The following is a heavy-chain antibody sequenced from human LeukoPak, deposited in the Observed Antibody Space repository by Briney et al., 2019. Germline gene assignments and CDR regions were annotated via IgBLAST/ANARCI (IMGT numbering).Heavy chain of an antibody. V-gene: IGHV1-3*01. D-gene: IGHD6-6*01. CDR2: INAGNGNT. CDR3: ARASRIAWSNWFDP. CDR1: GYTFTSYA. J-gene: IGHJ5*02. Sequence: ASVKVSCKASGYTFTSYAMHWVRQAPGQRLEWMGWINAGNGNTKYSQKFQGRVTITRDTSASTAYMELSSLRSEDTPVYYCARASRIAWSNWFDPWGQGTLVTVSS.